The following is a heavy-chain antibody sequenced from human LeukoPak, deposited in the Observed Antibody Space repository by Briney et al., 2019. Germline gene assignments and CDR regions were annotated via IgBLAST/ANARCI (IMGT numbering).Heavy chain of an antibody. V-gene: IGHV1-46*01. J-gene: IGHJ4*02. D-gene: IGHD1-26*01. CDR1: GYPFTSYG. CDR3: ARELGATFYFDY. Sequence: GSVKVSFKASGYPFTSYGISWVRPAPGQGLEWMGIINPSGGNTRYAQKFQGRVTMTRDTSTSTVDMELSSLTSEDTAVYYCARELGATFYFDYWGQGTLVTVSS. CDR2: INPSGGNT.